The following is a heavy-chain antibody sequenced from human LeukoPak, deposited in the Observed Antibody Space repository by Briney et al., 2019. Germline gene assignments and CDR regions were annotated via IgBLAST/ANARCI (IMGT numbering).Heavy chain of an antibody. D-gene: IGHD2-15*01. CDR1: GTSVNNNNYY. Sequence: PSETLSLTCIVSGTSVNNNNYYWTWIRQPPGKGLEWIGSIYYSGSTYYNSSLKSRVTTSVDTSKKQFSLKLTSVTAADTAVYYCAAYCSGGGCSYWGQGTLVTVSS. J-gene: IGHJ4*02. V-gene: IGHV4-39*01. CDR2: IYYSGST. CDR3: AAYCSGGGCSY.